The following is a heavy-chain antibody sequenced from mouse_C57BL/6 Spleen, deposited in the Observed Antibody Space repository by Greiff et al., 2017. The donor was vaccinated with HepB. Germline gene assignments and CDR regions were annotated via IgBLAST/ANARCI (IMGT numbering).Heavy chain of an antibody. CDR3: ARAPTYYSNFYFDY. J-gene: IGHJ2*01. V-gene: IGHV5-4*01. CDR2: ISDGGSYT. Sequence: EVQGVESGGGLVKPGGSLKLSCAASGFTFSSYAMSWVRQTPEKRLEWVATISDGGSYTYYPDNVKGRFTISRDNAKNNLYLQMSHLKSEDTAMYYCARAPTYYSNFYFDYWGQGTTLTVSS. D-gene: IGHD2-5*01. CDR1: GFTFSSYA.